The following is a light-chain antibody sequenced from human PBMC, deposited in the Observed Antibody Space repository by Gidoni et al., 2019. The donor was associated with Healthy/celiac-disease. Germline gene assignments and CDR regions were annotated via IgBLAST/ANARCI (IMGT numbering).Light chain of an antibody. CDR3: QQYNSYSLT. CDR2: KAS. V-gene: IGKV1-5*03. Sequence: DIQMTQSPSTLSASVGDRVTITCRASQSISSWLAWYQQKPGKAPKILIYKASSLESGVPSRFSGSKSGTEFTLTISSLQPDDFATYYCQQYNSYSLTFGQGTKVEIK. J-gene: IGKJ1*01. CDR1: QSISSW.